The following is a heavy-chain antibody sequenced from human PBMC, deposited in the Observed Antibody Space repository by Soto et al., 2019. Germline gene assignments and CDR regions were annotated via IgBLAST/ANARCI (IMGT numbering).Heavy chain of an antibody. V-gene: IGHV3-74*01. CDR1: GFTFSSYW. CDR3: ARVGPGEYHFDS. J-gene: IGHJ4*02. CDR2: IKNDGSTT. D-gene: IGHD3-10*01. Sequence: EVQLVESGGGLVQPGGSLRLSCAASGFTFSSYWMHWVRQAPGKGLVWVSRIKNDGSTTSHADSVEGRFTISRDNAKNTLYLQMNSLRAEDTAVYYCARVGPGEYHFDSLGQGTLVTVSS.